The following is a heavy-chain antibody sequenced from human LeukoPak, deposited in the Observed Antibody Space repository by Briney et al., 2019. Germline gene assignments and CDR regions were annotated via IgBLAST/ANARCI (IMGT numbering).Heavy chain of an antibody. CDR2: IKQDGSDK. CDR3: TRDTGCSGGTCFSFYDS. D-gene: IGHD2-15*01. J-gene: IGHJ4*02. V-gene: IGHV3-7*01. CDR1: GFSFSTYW. Sequence: PGGSLRLSCAASGFSFSTYWMTWVRQAPGKGLEWVASIKQDGSDKYYVDSVKGRFTISRDNAKNSLYLQMNSLRAEDTAVYYCTRDTGCSGGTCFSFYDSWGQGTLVTVSS.